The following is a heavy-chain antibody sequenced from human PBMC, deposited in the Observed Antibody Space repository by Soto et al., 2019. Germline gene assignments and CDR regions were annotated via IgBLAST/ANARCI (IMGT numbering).Heavy chain of an antibody. CDR1: GFTFSSYA. Sequence: GGSLRLSCAASGFTFSSYAMSWVRQAPGKGLEWVAVIWYDGSNKYYADSVKGRFTISRDNSKNTLYLQMNSLRAEDTAVYYCARDPLLWFGELLASAGDYYYGMDVWGQGTTVTVSS. V-gene: IGHV3-30*04. CDR3: ARDPLLWFGELLASAGDYYYGMDV. CDR2: IWYDGSNK. D-gene: IGHD3-10*01. J-gene: IGHJ6*02.